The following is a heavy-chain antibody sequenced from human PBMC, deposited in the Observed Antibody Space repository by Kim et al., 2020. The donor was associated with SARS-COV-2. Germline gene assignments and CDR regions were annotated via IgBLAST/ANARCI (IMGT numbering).Heavy chain of an antibody. J-gene: IGHJ4*02. V-gene: IGHV1-3*01. CDR1: GYTFTTYN. D-gene: IGHD3-3*01. CDR2: INAGNGDT. Sequence: ASVKVSCKASGYTFTTYNMHWVRQAPGQRLEWMGWINAGNGDTKCSQKFQGRVTLARDTSASTHYLELSSLTSEDTAVYYCARTTDFWGQGTLVTVSS. CDR3: ARTTDF.